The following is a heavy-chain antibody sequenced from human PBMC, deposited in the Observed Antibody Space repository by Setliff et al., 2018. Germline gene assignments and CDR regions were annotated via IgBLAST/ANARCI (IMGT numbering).Heavy chain of an antibody. CDR2: ISYDGSNK. Sequence: SLRLSCAASGFTFSSYAMHWVRQAPGKGLEWVAVISYDGSNKYYADSVKGRFTISRDNAENSLYLQMNSLRAEDTAVYYCARDHIYRGGSWYDYFDSWGQGTLVTVSS. V-gene: IGHV3-30*04. J-gene: IGHJ4*02. D-gene: IGHD2-15*01. CDR1: GFTFSSYA. CDR3: ARDHIYRGGSWYDYFDS.